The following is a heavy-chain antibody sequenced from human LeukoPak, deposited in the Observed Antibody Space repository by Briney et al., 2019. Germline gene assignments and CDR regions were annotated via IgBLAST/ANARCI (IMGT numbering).Heavy chain of an antibody. CDR3: AKDQSSSSGDAFDI. V-gene: IGHV3-9*03. J-gene: IGHJ3*02. Sequence: PGRSLRLSCAASGFTFDDYAVHWVRQAPGKGLEWVSGISWNSGSIGYADSVKGRFTISRDNAKNSLYLQMNSLRAEDMALYYCAKDQSSSSGDAFDIWGQGTMVTVSS. CDR1: GFTFDDYA. D-gene: IGHD6-6*01. CDR2: ISWNSGSI.